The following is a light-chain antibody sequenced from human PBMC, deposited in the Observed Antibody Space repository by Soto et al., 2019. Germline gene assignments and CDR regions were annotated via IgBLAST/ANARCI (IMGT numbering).Light chain of an antibody. CDR3: QHYDSLPIT. J-gene: IGKJ5*01. CDR2: GAP. V-gene: IGKV3-20*01. Sequence: EIVLTQSPGTLSLSPGERATLSCRASQSVSSSYLAWYQQKPGQPPRLLIYGAPSRATGIPDRFSGSGSGTDFTLTISGLEPEDFAVFYCQHYDSLPITFGQGTRLEI. CDR1: QSVSSSY.